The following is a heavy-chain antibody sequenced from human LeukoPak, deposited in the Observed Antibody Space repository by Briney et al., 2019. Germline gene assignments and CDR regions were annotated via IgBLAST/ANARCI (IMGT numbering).Heavy chain of an antibody. J-gene: IGHJ5*02. CDR3: AKDLPSGVVAAPNWFAP. D-gene: IGHD2-15*01. CDR1: GFTFSSYA. V-gene: IGHV3-23*01. Sequence: PGGSLRLSCAASGFTFSSYAMSWVRQAPEKGLERVSAISGSGGSTYYADSVKGRFTISRDNSKSTLYLQMNSLRAEDTAVYYCAKDLPSGVVAAPNWFAPWGQGTLATVSS. CDR2: ISGSGGST.